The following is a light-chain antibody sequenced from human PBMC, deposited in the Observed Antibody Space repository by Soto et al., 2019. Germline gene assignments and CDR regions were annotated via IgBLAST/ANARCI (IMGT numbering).Light chain of an antibody. CDR3: SSYTSSSVV. CDR2: EVI. Sequence: QSALTQPASVSGSPGQSITISCTGTSSDVGYNYVSWYQQHPGKAPKLMIYEVINRPSGVSNRFSGSKSGNTASLTISGLQADDEADYYCSSYTSSSVVFGGGTKVTVL. V-gene: IGLV2-14*01. J-gene: IGLJ2*01. CDR1: SSDVGYNY.